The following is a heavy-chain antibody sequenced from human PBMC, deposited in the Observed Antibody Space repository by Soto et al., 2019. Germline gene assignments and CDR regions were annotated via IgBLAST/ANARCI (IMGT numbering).Heavy chain of an antibody. CDR2: IGTAGDT. J-gene: IGHJ3*02. D-gene: IGHD5-18*01. Sequence: PGGSLRLSCAASGFTFSSYDMHWVRQATGKGLEWVSAIGTAGDTYYPGSVKGRFTISRENAKNSLYLQMNSLRAEDTAVYYCARETAMVREGAFDIWGQGTMVTVSS. V-gene: IGHV3-13*01. CDR1: GFTFSSYD. CDR3: ARETAMVREGAFDI.